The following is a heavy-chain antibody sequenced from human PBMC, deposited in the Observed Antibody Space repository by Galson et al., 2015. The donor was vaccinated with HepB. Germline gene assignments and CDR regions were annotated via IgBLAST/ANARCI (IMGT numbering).Heavy chain of an antibody. CDR1: GGSISSSSYY. D-gene: IGHD2-2*01. CDR2: IYYSGST. J-gene: IGHJ5*02. CDR3: ARDGVVVPAAMVHNWFDP. V-gene: IGHV4-39*07. Sequence: TLSLTCTVSGGSISSSSYYWGWIRQPPGKGLEWIGSIYYSGSTYYNPSLKSRVTISVDTSKNQFSLKLSSVTAADTAVYYCARDGVVVPAAMVHNWFDPWGQGTLVTVSS.